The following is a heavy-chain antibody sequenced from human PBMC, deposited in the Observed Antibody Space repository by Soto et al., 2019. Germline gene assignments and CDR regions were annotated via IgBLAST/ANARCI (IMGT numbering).Heavy chain of an antibody. Sequence: SETLSLTCTVSGGSISSYYWSWIRQPPGKGLEWIGYIYYSGSTNYNPSLKSRVTISVDTSKNQFSLKLSSVTAADTAVYYCARYYDSSGYYNPWGQGTLVTVSS. CDR2: IYYSGST. D-gene: IGHD3-22*01. V-gene: IGHV4-59*01. J-gene: IGHJ5*02. CDR1: GGSISSYY. CDR3: ARYYDSSGYYNP.